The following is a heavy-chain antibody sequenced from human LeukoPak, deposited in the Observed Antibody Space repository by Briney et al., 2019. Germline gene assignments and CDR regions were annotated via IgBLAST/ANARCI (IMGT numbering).Heavy chain of an antibody. J-gene: IGHJ4*02. CDR1: GYTFTSYG. V-gene: IGHV1-18*01. CDR2: ISAYNGNT. CDR3: ARAPTTSYCGGDCYPDY. Sequence: ASVKVSCKASGYTFTSYGISWVRQAPGQGLEWMGWISAYNGNTNYAQKLQGRVTMTTDTSTSTAYMELRSLRSDDTAVYYCARAPTTSYCGGDCYPDYWGQGTLATVSS. D-gene: IGHD2-21*02.